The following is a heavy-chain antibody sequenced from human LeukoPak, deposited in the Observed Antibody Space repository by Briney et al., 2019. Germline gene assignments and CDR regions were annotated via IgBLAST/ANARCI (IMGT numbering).Heavy chain of an antibody. Sequence: KASGTLSLTCAVSGGSISSSSWWSRVRQPPGKGLEWIGEIYHSGSTNYNPSLKSRVTISVDKSKNQFSLKLSSVTAADTAVYYCARWELKDVGIDYWGQGTLVTVSS. CDR1: GGSISSSSW. CDR2: IYHSGST. D-gene: IGHD1-26*01. CDR3: ARWELKDVGIDY. J-gene: IGHJ4*02. V-gene: IGHV4-4*02.